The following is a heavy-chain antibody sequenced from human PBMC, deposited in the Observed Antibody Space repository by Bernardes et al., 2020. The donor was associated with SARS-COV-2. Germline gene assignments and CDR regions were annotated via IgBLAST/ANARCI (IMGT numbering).Heavy chain of an antibody. CDR1: GFTFSSYC. CDR3: GRTPSDGHGRFEY. CDR2: INSDGLTK. V-gene: IGHV3-74*01. Sequence: GGSLTLSCVASGFTFSSYCMHWVSQAPGKGLEWVSRINSDGLTKTYTDSVKGRFTISRDNGKNTLYLQMNSLRAEDTALYYCGRTPSDGHGRFEYWGQGALVTVSS. J-gene: IGHJ4*02. D-gene: IGHD2-2*01.